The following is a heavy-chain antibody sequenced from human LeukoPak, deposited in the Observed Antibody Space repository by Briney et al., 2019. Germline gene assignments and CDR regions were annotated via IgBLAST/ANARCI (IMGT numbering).Heavy chain of an antibody. V-gene: IGHV1-8*03. CDR1: GYTFTSYD. CDR3: ASYGDLSLYYYYGMDV. J-gene: IGHJ6*02. Sequence: ASVKVSCKASGYTFTSYDINWVRQAPGQGLEWMGWVNPISGNTGYAQKFQGRLTITRNTSISTAYMELSSLRSEDTAVYYCASYGDLSLYYYYGMDVWGQGTTVTVSS. CDR2: VNPISGNT. D-gene: IGHD4-17*01.